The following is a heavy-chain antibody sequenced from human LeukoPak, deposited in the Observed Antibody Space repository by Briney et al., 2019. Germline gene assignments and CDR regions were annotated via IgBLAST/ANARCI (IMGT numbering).Heavy chain of an antibody. Sequence: GGSLRLSCAASGFTFSSYEMNWVRQAPGKGLEWVSYISSSGSTIYYADSVKGRFTISRDNAKNSLYLQMNSLRAEDTAVYYCARGDSSSWYYYYYMDVWGKGTTVTISS. CDR3: ARGDSSSWYYYYYMDV. D-gene: IGHD6-13*01. V-gene: IGHV3-48*03. CDR2: ISSSGSTI. CDR1: GFTFSSYE. J-gene: IGHJ6*03.